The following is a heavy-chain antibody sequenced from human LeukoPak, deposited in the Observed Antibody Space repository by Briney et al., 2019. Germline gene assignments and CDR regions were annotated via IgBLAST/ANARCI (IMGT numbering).Heavy chain of an antibody. V-gene: IGHV3-53*01. CDR1: GFTVSSNY. CDR2: IYSGGSR. J-gene: IGHJ4*02. D-gene: IGHD2-21*02. Sequence: GGSLRLSCAASGFTVSSNYMSWVRQAPGKGLEWVSIIYSGGSRYYADSVKGRFTISRDNSKNTLYLQMNTLRAEDTAVYYCARYKTAGDYFDYWGQGTLVTVSS. CDR3: ARYKTAGDYFDY.